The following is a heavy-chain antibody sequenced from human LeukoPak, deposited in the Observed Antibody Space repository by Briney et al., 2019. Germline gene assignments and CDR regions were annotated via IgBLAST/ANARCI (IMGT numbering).Heavy chain of an antibody. CDR3: VKAGQGCLDY. Sequence: GRSLRLSCAASGFTFDNYAMHWVRQAPGKGPEWVSGITWNSGSIGYADSVKGRFTISRDNAKNSLYLQMNSLRPEDTALYYCVKAGQGCLDYWGQGTLVTVSS. CDR1: GFTFDNYA. J-gene: IGHJ4*02. V-gene: IGHV3-9*01. D-gene: IGHD2-15*01. CDR2: ITWNSGSI.